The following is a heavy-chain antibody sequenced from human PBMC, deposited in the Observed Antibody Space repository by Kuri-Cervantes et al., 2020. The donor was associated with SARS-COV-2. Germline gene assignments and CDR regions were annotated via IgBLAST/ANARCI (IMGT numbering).Heavy chain of an antibody. Sequence: ESLKISCSVSGGSISSYYWSWIRQPPGKGLEWIGNIYFTGNTNYNPALGSRVTISIDTPKNQFSLMLGSLTAADAAVYYCARRFGDYGQFGYWGQGTLVTVSS. CDR3: ARRFGDYGQFGY. J-gene: IGHJ4*02. CDR1: GGSISSYY. V-gene: IGHV4-59*01. CDR2: IYFTGNT. D-gene: IGHD2-21*01.